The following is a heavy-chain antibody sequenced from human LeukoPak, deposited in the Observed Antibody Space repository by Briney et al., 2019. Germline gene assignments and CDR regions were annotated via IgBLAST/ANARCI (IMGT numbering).Heavy chain of an antibody. CDR2: ICHNGKT. CDR1: GGSLSTYF. Sequence: PSETLSLTCTVSGGSLSTYFWSWVRQPPGKGLEWIGHICHNGKTNSNPSLKSRVTVSVDTSKNQFSLMLSSVTAADTAVYYCARDTPYYDACDVGRFSDIFDVWGQGTVVTVSS. CDR3: ARDTPYYDACDVGRFSDIFDV. D-gene: IGHD3-22*01. V-gene: IGHV4-59*01. J-gene: IGHJ3*01.